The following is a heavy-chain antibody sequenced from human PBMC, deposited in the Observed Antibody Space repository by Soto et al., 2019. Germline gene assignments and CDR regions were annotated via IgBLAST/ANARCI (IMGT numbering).Heavy chain of an antibody. CDR3: ARFSIAAAPLSGYGMDV. CDR2: IYYSGST. CDR1: GGSISSGGYY. J-gene: IGHJ6*02. D-gene: IGHD6-13*01. Sequence: SETLSLTCTVSGGSISSGGYYWSWIRQHPGKGLEWIGYIYYSGSTYYNPSLKSRVTISVDTSKYQFSLKLSSVTAADTAVYYCARFSIAAAPLSGYGMDVWGQGTTVTVSS. V-gene: IGHV4-31*03.